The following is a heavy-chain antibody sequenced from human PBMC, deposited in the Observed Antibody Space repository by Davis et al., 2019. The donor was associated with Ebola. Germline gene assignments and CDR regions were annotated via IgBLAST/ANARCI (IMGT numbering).Heavy chain of an antibody. D-gene: IGHD3-22*01. Sequence: GESLKISCKGSGCSFTSYWIGWVRQMPGKGLEWMGIIYPGDSDTRYGPSFQGQVTISADKSISTAYLQWSSLKASDTAMYYCARPTYYDSSGYYYFDYWGQGTLVTVSS. CDR1: GCSFTSYW. CDR2: IYPGDSDT. J-gene: IGHJ4*02. V-gene: IGHV5-51*01. CDR3: ARPTYYDSSGYYYFDY.